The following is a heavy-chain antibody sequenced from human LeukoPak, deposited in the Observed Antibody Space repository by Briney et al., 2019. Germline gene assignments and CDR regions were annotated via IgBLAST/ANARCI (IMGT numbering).Heavy chain of an antibody. CDR2: IYSGGST. Sequence: GGSLRLSCAASGFTVSSNYMSWVRQAPGKGLEWVSVIYSGGSTYYADSVKGRFTISRDNSKNILYLQMNSLRADDTAVYYCAKVSESNYDILTGYYTPYYFDYWGQGTLVTVSS. CDR1: GFTVSSNY. J-gene: IGHJ4*02. D-gene: IGHD3-9*01. CDR3: AKVSESNYDILTGYYTPYYFDY. V-gene: IGHV3-66*01.